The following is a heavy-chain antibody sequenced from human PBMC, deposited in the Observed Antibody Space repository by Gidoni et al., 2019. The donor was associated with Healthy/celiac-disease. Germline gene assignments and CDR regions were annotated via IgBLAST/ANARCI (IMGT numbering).Heavy chain of an antibody. V-gene: IGHV3-48*02. CDR2: ISSSSSTL. CDR3: ARSTNWNHRSSLGYFDY. D-gene: IGHD1-20*01. CDR1: GFTFRSYS. J-gene: IGHJ4*02. Sequence: EVQLVESGGGLVQPGGSLRLSCAASGFTFRSYSRNWVRQAPGKGLEWVSYISSSSSTLYYAASVKGRFTISRDNAKNSLYLQMNSLRDEDTALYYCARSTNWNHRSSLGYFDYWGQGTLVTVSS.